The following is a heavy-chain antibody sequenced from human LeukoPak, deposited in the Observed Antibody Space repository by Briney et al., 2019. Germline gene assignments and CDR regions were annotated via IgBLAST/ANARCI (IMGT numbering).Heavy chain of an antibody. Sequence: GGSLRLSCEADGFTFSSYGMHWVRQAPGKGLEWVAVISYDGSNKYYADSVKGRFTISRDNSRNTLYLQMNSLRAEDTAVYYCAKAPSASMVRREYDAFDIWGQGTMVTVSS. V-gene: IGHV3-30*18. CDR1: GFTFSSYG. CDR2: ISYDGSNK. CDR3: AKAPSASMVRREYDAFDI. D-gene: IGHD3-10*01. J-gene: IGHJ3*02.